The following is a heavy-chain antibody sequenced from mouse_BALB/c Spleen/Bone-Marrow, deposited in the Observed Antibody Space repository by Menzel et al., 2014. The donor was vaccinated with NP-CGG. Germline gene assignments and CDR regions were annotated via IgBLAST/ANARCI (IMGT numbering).Heavy chain of an antibody. D-gene: IGHD2-1*01. J-gene: IGHJ4*01. Sequence: LVKPGASVKLSRKASGYTFTNYWINWIKQRPGQGLEWIGRIAPGSGSTYYNEMFKGKATLTVDTSSSTAYIQLSSLSSEDSAVYFCARGIYYGNYVYAMDYWGQGTSVTVSS. CDR3: ARGIYYGNYVYAMDY. V-gene: IGHV1S41*01. CDR1: GYTFTNYW. CDR2: IAPGSGST.